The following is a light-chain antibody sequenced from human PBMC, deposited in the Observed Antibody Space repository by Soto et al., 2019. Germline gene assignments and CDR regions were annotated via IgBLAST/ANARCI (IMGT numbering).Light chain of an antibody. CDR1: SSNIGNNY. V-gene: IGLV1-51*01. CDR3: GTWDSSLSAGVV. CDR2: DNN. Sequence: QSVLTQPPSVSAAPGQKVTISCSGSSSNIGNNYVSWYQQLPGTAPKLLIYDNNKRPSGIPDRFSDSKSGTSATLGITGLETGDEDDYYCGTWDSSLSAGVVFGGGTKVTVL. J-gene: IGLJ2*01.